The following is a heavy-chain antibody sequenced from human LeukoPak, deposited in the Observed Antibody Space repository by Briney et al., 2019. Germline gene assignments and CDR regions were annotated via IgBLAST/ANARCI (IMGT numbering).Heavy chain of an antibody. CDR3: ASLYSSSWYALRRNDAFDI. J-gene: IGHJ3*02. CDR2: ISGSGDRK. V-gene: IGHV3-23*01. Sequence: PGGSLRLSCAASGFTFSSYGMSWVRQAPGKGLEWVSYISGSGDRKYYADSVKGRFTISRDNSKNTLYLQMNSLRAEDTAVYYCASLYSSSWYALRRNDAFDIWGQGTMVTVSS. D-gene: IGHD6-13*01. CDR1: GFTFSSYG.